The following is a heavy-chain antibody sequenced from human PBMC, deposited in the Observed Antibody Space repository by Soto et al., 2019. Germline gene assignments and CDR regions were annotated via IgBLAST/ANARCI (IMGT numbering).Heavy chain of an antibody. J-gene: IGHJ6*02. CDR1: GGTFSSYA. CDR2: IIPIFGTA. CDR3: ARGSAVGAAANYYYYGMDV. V-gene: IGHV1-69*13. D-gene: IGHD1-26*01. Sequence: SVKVSCTSSGGTFSSYAISWVRQGPGQVLDWMGGIIPIFGTANYAQKFQGRVTITADESTSTAYMELSSLRSEDTAVYYCARGSAVGAAANYYYYGMDVWGQGNTVTVSS.